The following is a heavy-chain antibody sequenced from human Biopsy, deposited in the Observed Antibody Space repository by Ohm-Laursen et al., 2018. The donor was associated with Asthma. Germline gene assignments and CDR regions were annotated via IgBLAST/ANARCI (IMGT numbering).Heavy chain of an antibody. J-gene: IGHJ4*02. CDR1: GFSFNSYG. CDR2: IWYDGSNK. D-gene: IGHD3-22*01. Sequence: SLRLSCAASGFSFNSYGMHWVRQAPGRGLEWVAVIWYDGSNKYYADSVKGRFTISRDNSKNTLYLQMNSLRAEDTAVYYCARGDSSNWSHYYFDYWGQGTLVTVSS. V-gene: IGHV3-33*08. CDR3: ARGDSSNWSHYYFDY.